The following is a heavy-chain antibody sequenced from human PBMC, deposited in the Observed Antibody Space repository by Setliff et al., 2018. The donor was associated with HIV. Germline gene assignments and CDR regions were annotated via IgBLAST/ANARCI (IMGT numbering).Heavy chain of an antibody. J-gene: IGHJ4*02. CDR2: VYSDGSS. Sequence: PGGSLRLSCAASGFTVSSNYMNWVRQAPGKGLEWVSVVYSDGSSSYADSVKGRFTISRDNSKNTVYLQMNSLRAEDTAVYFCASSPYNWNYDTHFDYWGQGTLVTVSS. D-gene: IGHD1-7*01. CDR1: GFTVSSNY. V-gene: IGHV3-53*01. CDR3: ASSPYNWNYDTHFDY.